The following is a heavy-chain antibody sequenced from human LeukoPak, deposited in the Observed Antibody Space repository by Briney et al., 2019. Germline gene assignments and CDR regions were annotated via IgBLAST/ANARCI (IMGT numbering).Heavy chain of an antibody. CDR1: GFTFSSYE. CDR2: ISSSGSTI. J-gene: IGHJ4*02. CDR3: AREAVAGTKFDY. D-gene: IGHD6-19*01. Sequence: GGSLRLSCAASGFTFSSYEMNWVHQAPGKGLEWVSYISSSGSTIYYADSVKGRFTISRDSAKNSLYLQMNSLRAEDTAVYYCAREAVAGTKFDYWGQGTLVTVSS. V-gene: IGHV3-48*03.